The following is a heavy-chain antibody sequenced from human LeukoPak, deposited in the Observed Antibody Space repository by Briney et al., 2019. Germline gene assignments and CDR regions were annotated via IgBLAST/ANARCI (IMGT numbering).Heavy chain of an antibody. CDR1: DDSISDYY. CDR3: ARGAPPQN. Sequence: SETLSLTCTVSDDSISDYYWGWIRQPPGKGLEWIGSVYYTGASYYNPSLKSRVTISIDTSKNHFSMNLTSVTAADTAVYYCARGAPPQNWGQGALVTVSS. V-gene: IGHV4-39*07. CDR2: VYYTGAS. J-gene: IGHJ4*02.